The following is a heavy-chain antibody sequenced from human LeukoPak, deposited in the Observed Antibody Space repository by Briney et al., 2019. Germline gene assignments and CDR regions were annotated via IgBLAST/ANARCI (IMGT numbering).Heavy chain of an antibody. D-gene: IGHD3-22*01. CDR2: ISSSSSYI. J-gene: IGHJ4*02. V-gene: IGHV3-21*01. CDR1: GFTFSSYW. CDR3: ARGPDNYYDTPSDY. Sequence: GGSLRLSCVASGFTFSSYWMTWVRQAPGKGLEWVSSISSSSSYIYYADTVKGRFTISRDNAKNSLYLQMNSLRAEDTAVYYCARGPDNYYDTPSDYWGQGTLVTVSS.